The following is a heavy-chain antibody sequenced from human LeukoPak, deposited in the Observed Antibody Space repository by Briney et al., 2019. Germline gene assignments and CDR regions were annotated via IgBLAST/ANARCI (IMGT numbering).Heavy chain of an antibody. CDR2: IYYSGST. V-gene: IGHV4-59*01. Sequence: SETLSLTCTISGGSISSYYWSWIRQPPGKGLEWIGYIYYSGSTNYNPSLKSRVTISVDTSKNQSSLKLSSVTAADTAVYYCARCLVGATYYFDYWGQGTLVTVSS. D-gene: IGHD1-26*01. J-gene: IGHJ4*02. CDR1: GGSISSYY. CDR3: ARCLVGATYYFDY.